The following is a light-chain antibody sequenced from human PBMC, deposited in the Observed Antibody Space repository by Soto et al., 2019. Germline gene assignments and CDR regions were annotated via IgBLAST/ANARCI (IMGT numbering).Light chain of an antibody. J-gene: IGLJ3*02. CDR1: SSDVGTYNY. CDR3: CSYAGSSTWV. V-gene: IGLV2-23*01. CDR2: EGS. Sequence: QSALTQPRSVSGPPGQSVSISCSGTSSDVGTYNYVSWYQQHPGKAPKLMIYEGSKRPSGVSNRFSGSKSGNTASLTISGLQAEDEADYYCCSYAGSSTWVFGGGTKVTVL.